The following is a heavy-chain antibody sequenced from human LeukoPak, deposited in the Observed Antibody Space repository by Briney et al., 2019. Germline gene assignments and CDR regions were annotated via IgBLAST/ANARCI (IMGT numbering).Heavy chain of an antibody. J-gene: IGHJ4*02. Sequence: ASVKVSCKASGYTLTGYYIHWVRRAPGQRLEWMGWINPNSGGTNYAQMFQGRVTLTQDTSISTAYMELSRLRSDDTAVYYCARDGLNNYVWGSYRYHDYWGQGTLVTVSS. V-gene: IGHV1-2*02. CDR1: GYTLTGYY. CDR2: INPNSGGT. D-gene: IGHD3-16*02. CDR3: ARDGLNNYVWGSYRYHDY.